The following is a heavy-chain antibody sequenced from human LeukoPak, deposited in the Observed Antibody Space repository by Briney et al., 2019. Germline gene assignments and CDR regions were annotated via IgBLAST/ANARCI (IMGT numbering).Heavy chain of an antibody. J-gene: IGHJ6*04. Sequence: GGSLRLSCAASGFTSSSYEMNWVRQAPGKGLEWVSYISSSGSTIYYTDSVKGRFTISRDNAKNSLYLQMNSLRAEDTAVYYCAELGITMIGGVWGKGTTVTISS. V-gene: IGHV3-48*03. CDR3: AELGITMIGGV. CDR2: ISSSGSTI. CDR1: GFTSSSYE. D-gene: IGHD3-10*02.